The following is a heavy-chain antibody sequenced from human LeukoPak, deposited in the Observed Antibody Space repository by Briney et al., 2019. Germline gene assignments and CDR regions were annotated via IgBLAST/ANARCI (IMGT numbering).Heavy chain of an antibody. CDR1: GGSISSYY. Sequence: SETLSLTCTVSGGSISSYYWSWIRQPPGKGLEWIGYIYYSGSTNYNPSLKSRVTISVDTSKNQFSLKLSSVTAADTAVYYCARGGRNDYVWGSYGFDYWGQGTLVTVSS. V-gene: IGHV4-59*01. D-gene: IGHD3-16*01. J-gene: IGHJ4*02. CDR3: ARGGRNDYVWGSYGFDY. CDR2: IYYSGST.